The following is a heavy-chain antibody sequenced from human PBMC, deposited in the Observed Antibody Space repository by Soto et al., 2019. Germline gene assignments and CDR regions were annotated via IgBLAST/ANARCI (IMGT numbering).Heavy chain of an antibody. D-gene: IGHD3-22*01. J-gene: IGHJ4*02. CDR2: MSGDGRT. CDR3: VKWHTSNFDSLPFTGFDF. Sequence: PGGSLRLSCVVSGFTFSDSVMAWVRQAPGKGLEWLSVMSGDGRTWYALSVTGRFTISRDNSKNTLYLQMRSLRAEDAAAYYCVKWHTSNFDSLPFTGFDFWGQGTQVTVSS. V-gene: IGHV3-23*01. CDR1: GFTFSDSV.